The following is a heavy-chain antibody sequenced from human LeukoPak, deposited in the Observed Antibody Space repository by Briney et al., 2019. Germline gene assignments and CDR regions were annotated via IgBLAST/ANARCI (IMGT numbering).Heavy chain of an antibody. CDR3: ARGRIRNYGYDY. CDR1: GGSISSYY. V-gene: IGHV4-59*01. D-gene: IGHD1-7*01. CDR2: IYYSGGT. J-gene: IGHJ4*02. Sequence: SETLSLTCTVSGGSISSYYWSWIRQPPGKGLEWIGYIYYSGGTNSNPSLKSRVTISVDTSKNQFSLKLSSVTAADTAVYYCARGRIRNYGYDYWGQGTLVTVSS.